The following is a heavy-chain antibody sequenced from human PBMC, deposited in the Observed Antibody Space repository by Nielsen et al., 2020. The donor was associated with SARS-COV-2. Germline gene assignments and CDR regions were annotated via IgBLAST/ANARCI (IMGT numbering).Heavy chain of an antibody. J-gene: IGHJ4*02. CDR2: ISYDGSNK. CDR1: GFTFSSYG. D-gene: IGHD3-22*01. Sequence: GESLKISCAASGFTFSSYGMHWVRQAPGKGLEWVAVISYDGSNKYYADSVKGRFTISRDNSKNTLYLQMNSLRAEDTAVYYCAKSLGGGYPGYFDYWGQGTLVTVSS. CDR3: AKSLGGGYPGYFDY. V-gene: IGHV3-30*18.